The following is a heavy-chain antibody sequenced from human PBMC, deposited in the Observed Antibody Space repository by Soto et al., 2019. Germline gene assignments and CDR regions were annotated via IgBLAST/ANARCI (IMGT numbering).Heavy chain of an antibody. V-gene: IGHV3-7*01. Sequence: GGSLRLSCAASGFTFSSYWMSWVRQAPGKGLEWVANIKQDGSEKYYVDSVKGRFTISRDNAKNSLYLQMNSLRAEDTAVYYCARGWAPYYDFWSGYYNYYYYYMDVWGKGTTVTVSS. CDR1: GFTFSSYW. CDR3: ARGWAPYYDFWSGYYNYYYYYMDV. J-gene: IGHJ6*03. CDR2: IKQDGSEK. D-gene: IGHD3-3*01.